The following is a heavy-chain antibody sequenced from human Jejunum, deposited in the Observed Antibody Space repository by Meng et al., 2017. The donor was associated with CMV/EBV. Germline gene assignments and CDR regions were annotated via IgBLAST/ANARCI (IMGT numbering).Heavy chain of an antibody. Sequence: SCAASGVTFSEYAMSWGRQATGKGLEWVSSVSNSAGGKYTDYTDSVKGRFSISRDNSKNMLYLELGSLRAEDTAIYFCAARYNWNYAWGQGTLVTVSS. CDR1: GVTFSEYA. J-gene: IGHJ5*02. V-gene: IGHV3-23*01. CDR2: VSNSAGGKYT. D-gene: IGHD2-2*01. CDR3: AARYNWNYA.